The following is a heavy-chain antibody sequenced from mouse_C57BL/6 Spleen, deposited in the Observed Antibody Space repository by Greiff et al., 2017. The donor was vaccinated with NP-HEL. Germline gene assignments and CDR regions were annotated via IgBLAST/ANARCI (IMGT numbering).Heavy chain of an antibody. CDR1: GFTFSSYA. D-gene: IGHD2-5*01. CDR3: TGYSNYVDYAMDY. V-gene: IGHV5-9-1*02. Sequence: EVKLMESGEGLVKPGGSLKLSCAASGFTFSSYAMSWVRQTPEKRLEWVAYISSGGDYIYYADTVKGRFTISRDNARNTLYLQMSSLKSEDTAMYYCTGYSNYVDYAMDYWGQGTSVTVSS. J-gene: IGHJ4*01. CDR2: ISSGGDYI.